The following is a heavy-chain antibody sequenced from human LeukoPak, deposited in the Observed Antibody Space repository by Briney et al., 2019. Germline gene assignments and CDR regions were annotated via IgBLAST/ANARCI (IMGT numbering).Heavy chain of an antibody. CDR3: ARQTLELRYDY. Sequence: PSETLSLTCAVSGYSISSGYYWGWIRQPPGKGLEWIGSIYHSGSTYYNPSLKSRVTISVDTSKNQFSLKLSSVTAADTAVYYCARQTLELRYDYWGQGTLVTVSS. D-gene: IGHD1-7*01. CDR2: IYHSGST. J-gene: IGHJ4*02. CDR1: GYSISSGYY. V-gene: IGHV4-38-2*01.